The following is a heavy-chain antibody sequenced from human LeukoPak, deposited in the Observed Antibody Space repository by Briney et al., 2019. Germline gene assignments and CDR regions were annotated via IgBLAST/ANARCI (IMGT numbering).Heavy chain of an antibody. D-gene: IGHD3-10*01. J-gene: IGHJ4*02. Sequence: PSQTLSLTCSVSGGSISSSNYYWSWIRHPPGKGLEWIGRIYTSESTNYNPSLKSRVTISVDTSRNQFSLKLSSVTAADTAVYYCARGLWFGDENPPYFDYWGQGILVTVSS. V-gene: IGHV4-61*02. CDR2: IYTSEST. CDR1: GGSISSSNYY. CDR3: ARGLWFGDENPPYFDY.